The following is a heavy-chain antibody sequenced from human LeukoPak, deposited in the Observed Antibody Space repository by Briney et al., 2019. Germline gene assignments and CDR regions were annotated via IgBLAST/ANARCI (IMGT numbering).Heavy chain of an antibody. CDR2: ISGSGGST. CDR1: GFTFSSCA. J-gene: IGHJ4*02. D-gene: IGHD4-23*01. Sequence: GGSLRLSCAASGFTFSSCAMSWVRQAPGKGLEWVSAISGSGGSTYYADSVKGRFTISRDNSKNTLYLQMNSLRAEDTAVYYCARDRGKDYFGDWGQGTQVTVSS. V-gene: IGHV3-23*01. CDR3: ARDRGKDYFGD.